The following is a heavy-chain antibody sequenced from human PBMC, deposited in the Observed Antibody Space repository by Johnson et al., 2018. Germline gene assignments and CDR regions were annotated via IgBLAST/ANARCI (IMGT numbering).Heavy chain of an antibody. CDR2: ISSSSRII. D-gene: IGHD2-21*02. CDR3: ARLWAYCGGDCLDAFDI. CDR1: GFTFSTYS. V-gene: IGHV3-48*01. J-gene: IGHJ3*02. Sequence: VQLVESGGGLVQPGGTLRLSCTASGFTFSTYSMNWVRQAPGKGLEWVSYISSSSRIIYYADSVKGRFPISRDNDKNSLYIQMNSLRAEDTAVYYCARLWAYCGGDCLDAFDIWGQGTMVTVSS.